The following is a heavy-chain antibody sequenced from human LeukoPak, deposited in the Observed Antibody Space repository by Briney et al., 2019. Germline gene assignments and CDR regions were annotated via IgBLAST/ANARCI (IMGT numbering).Heavy chain of an antibody. CDR3: ARTQRRYYYDSSGYLNPFDY. V-gene: IGHV4-59*08. CDR1: GGSISSYY. CDR2: IYYSGST. D-gene: IGHD3-22*01. J-gene: IGHJ4*02. Sequence: SETLSLTCTVSGGSISSYYWSWIRQPPGKGLEWIGYIYYSGSTNYNPSLKSRVTISVDTSKNQFSLKLSSVTAADTAVYYCARTQRRYYYDSSGYLNPFDYWGQGTLVTVSS.